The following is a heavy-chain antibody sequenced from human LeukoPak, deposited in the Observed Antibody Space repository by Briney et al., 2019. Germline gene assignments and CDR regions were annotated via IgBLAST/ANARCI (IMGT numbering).Heavy chain of an antibody. D-gene: IGHD3-10*01. CDR1: GFTFDDYA. CDR3: AEGTGLLWFGELFNY. V-gene: IGHV3-9*01. J-gene: IGHJ4*02. CDR2: ISWNSGSI. Sequence: GGSLRLSCAASGFTFDDYAMHWVRQAPGKGLEWVSGISWNSGSIGYADSVKGRFTISRDNAKNSLYLQMNSLRAEDTALYYCAEGTGLLWFGELFNYWGQGTLVTVSS.